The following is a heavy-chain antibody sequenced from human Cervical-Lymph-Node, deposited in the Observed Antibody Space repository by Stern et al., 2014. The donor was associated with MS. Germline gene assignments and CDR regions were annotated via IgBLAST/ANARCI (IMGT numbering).Heavy chain of an antibody. CDR1: GYTFIDYY. CDR3: ARERADNDAFDV. J-gene: IGHJ3*01. CDR2: INLSDGAT. Sequence: QVQLVQSGAEVKKPGASVTVSCRTSGYTFIDYYIHWVRQAPGQGLEWMGIINLSDGATTYAQKFQGRVTMTRDTSTNTAYMQLGSLTSEDTAVFFCARERADNDAFDVWGQGTMVTVSS. D-gene: IGHD1-26*01. V-gene: IGHV1-46*03.